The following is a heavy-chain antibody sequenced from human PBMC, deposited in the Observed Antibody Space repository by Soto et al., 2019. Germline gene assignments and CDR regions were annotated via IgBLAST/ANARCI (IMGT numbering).Heavy chain of an antibody. Sequence: QVQLVQSGAEVKKPGASVKVSCKASGYTFTSYGISWVRQAPGQGLEWMGWISAYNGNTNYAQKLQARVTRTTDTSTSTAYREPRSLRSDDTAVYDCARGFREWFGSHLIYGMDFWGQGTTVTVSS. J-gene: IGHJ6*02. V-gene: IGHV1-18*01. CDR1: GYTFTSYG. CDR2: ISAYNGNT. D-gene: IGHD3-10*01. CDR3: ARGFREWFGSHLIYGMDF.